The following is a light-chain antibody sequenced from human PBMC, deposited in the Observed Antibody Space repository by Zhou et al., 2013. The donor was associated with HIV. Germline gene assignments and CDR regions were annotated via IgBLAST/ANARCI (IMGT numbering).Light chain of an antibody. CDR2: LGS. CDR1: QSLLHSNGYNY. Sequence: DIVMTQSPLSLPVTPGEPASISCRSSQSLLHSNGYNYLDWYLQKPGQSPHLLIYLGSHRASGVPDRFSGSGSGTDFTLKISSVEAEDVGTYYCMQATHWPWTFGQGTKVEIK. J-gene: IGKJ1*01. CDR3: MQATHWPWT. V-gene: IGKV2-28*01.